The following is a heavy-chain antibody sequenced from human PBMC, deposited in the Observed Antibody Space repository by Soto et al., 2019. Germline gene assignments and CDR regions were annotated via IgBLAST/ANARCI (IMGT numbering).Heavy chain of an antibody. D-gene: IGHD3-10*01. V-gene: IGHV1-69*01. Sequence: QVQLVQSGAVVNNPRTSVKVSCKASGGTFSSYAISWVRQAPGQGLEWMGGIIPIFGTPNYAQKFQGRVTITADEPTSTAYMELSTVISDDTAVYYSARGVQVRGVINSCDYWGQGTPVTVSS. CDR3: ARGVQVRGVINSCDY. CDR2: IIPIFGTP. J-gene: IGHJ4*02. CDR1: GGTFSSYA.